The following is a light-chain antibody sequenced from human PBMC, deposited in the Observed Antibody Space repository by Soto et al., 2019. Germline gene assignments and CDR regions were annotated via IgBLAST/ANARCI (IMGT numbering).Light chain of an antibody. CDR3: CSYAGSSTFLYV. V-gene: IGLV2-14*01. CDR2: EVS. J-gene: IGLJ1*01. CDR1: SSDVGGYDY. Sequence: QSVLTQPASVSGSPGQSITISCTGTSSDVGGYDYVSWYQLHPGKAPKLMVFEVSNRPSGVSYRFSGSKSGNTASLTISGLQAEDEADYYCCSYAGSSTFLYVFGTGTKVTVL.